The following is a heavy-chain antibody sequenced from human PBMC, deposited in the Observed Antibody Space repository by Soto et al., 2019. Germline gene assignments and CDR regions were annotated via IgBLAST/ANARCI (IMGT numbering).Heavy chain of an antibody. D-gene: IGHD6-13*01. CDR3: ARDRQSTPWYAADY. Sequence: GGALRLSCEGSGFTFSSYSMNWVRQSPGKGLEWVSSISGSGGYIYYADSVKGRFTISRDNAKNSLYLQMTSLRDEDTALYYCARDRQSTPWYAADYWGQGSLVTVSS. J-gene: IGHJ4*02. V-gene: IGHV3-21*01. CDR2: ISGSGGYI. CDR1: GFTFSSYS.